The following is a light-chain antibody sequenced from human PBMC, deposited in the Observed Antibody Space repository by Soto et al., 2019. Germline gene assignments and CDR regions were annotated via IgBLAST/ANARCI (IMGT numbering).Light chain of an antibody. CDR1: SSDVGSYNL. V-gene: IGLV2-23*02. J-gene: IGLJ2*01. CDR2: EVT. CDR3: CSYAGISTHVV. Sequence: QSALTQPASVSGSPGQSITISCTGTSSDVGSYNLVSWYQHHPGRAPKLMIYEVTKRPSGVSNRFSGSKSGNTASLTISGLQTEDEADYSCCSYAGISTHVVFGGGTKLTVL.